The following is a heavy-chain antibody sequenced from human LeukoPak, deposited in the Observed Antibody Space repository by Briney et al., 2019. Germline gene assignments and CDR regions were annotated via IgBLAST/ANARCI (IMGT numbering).Heavy chain of an antibody. CDR1: GFTFSSYA. CDR2: ISGSGGST. V-gene: IGHV3-23*01. D-gene: IGHD2-2*01. CDR3: AKTYCSSTSCQLDY. Sequence: GGSLRLSCVASGFTFSSYAMSWVRQAPGKGLEWVSAISGSGGSTYYADSVKGRFTISRDNSKNTLYLQMNSLKAEDTAVYYCAKTYCSSTSCQLDYWGQGTLVTVSS. J-gene: IGHJ4*02.